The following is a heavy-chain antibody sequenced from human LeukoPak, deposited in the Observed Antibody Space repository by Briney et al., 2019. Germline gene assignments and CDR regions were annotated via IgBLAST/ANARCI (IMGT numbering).Heavy chain of an antibody. CDR3: ARDPDTAMVTGGDY. Sequence: ASVKVSCKASGYTFTSYAMNWVRQAPGQGLEWMGWINTNTGNPTYAQGFTGRYVFSLDTSVSTAYLQISSLKAEDTAVYYCARDPDTAMVTGGDYWGQGTLVTVSS. V-gene: IGHV7-4-1*02. CDR2: INTNTGNP. J-gene: IGHJ4*02. D-gene: IGHD5-18*01. CDR1: GYTFTSYA.